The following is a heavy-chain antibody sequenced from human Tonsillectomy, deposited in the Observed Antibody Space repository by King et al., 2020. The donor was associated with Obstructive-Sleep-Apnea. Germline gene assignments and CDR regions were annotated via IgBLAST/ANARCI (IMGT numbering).Heavy chain of an antibody. CDR1: GFTFKDYW. Sequence: VQLVESGGGLVQPGGSLRLSCAASGFTFKDYWMRWVRQAPGKGLVWVANIKQDGSEKYYVDSVKGRFTISRDNANNSLYLQMNSLRAEDTAVYYCAGSSGQDFDHWGQGTLVTVSS. CDR2: IKQDGSEK. D-gene: IGHD3-22*01. CDR3: AGSSGQDFDH. V-gene: IGHV3-7*01. J-gene: IGHJ4*02.